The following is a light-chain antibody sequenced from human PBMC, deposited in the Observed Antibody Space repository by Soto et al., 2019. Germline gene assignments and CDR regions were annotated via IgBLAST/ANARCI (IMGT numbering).Light chain of an antibody. Sequence: DIQMTQSPSSLSASVGDRVTITCRASQGIGNFLAWYQQKPGKSPNLLIYAASSLESGVPSRFSGSQSGADFTLIISGLQPEDVATYYCQKYDGAPWTFGQGTKVEIK. V-gene: IGKV1-27*01. J-gene: IGKJ1*01. CDR2: AAS. CDR1: QGIGNF. CDR3: QKYDGAPWT.